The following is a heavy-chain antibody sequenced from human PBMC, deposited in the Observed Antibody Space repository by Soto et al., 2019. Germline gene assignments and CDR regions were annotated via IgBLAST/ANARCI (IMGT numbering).Heavy chain of an antibody. CDR1: Y. J-gene: IGHJ4*02. Sequence: YWIWLRQPPGKGLEWIGYKYYSGISNYNPSLQSRVTISVDTSKNQFSLRLTSVTAADTAVYFCVREDMSGTYYFDAWGQGALVTVSS. D-gene: IGHD1-26*01. CDR3: VREDMSGTYYFDA. V-gene: IGHV4-59*13. CDR2: KYYSGIS.